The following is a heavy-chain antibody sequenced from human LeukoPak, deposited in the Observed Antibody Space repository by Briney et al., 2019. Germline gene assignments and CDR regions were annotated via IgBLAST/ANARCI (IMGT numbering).Heavy chain of an antibody. V-gene: IGHV4-59*01. CDR1: GGSLSSDY. CDR3: ARYIRGPNYYIDV. J-gene: IGHJ6*03. D-gene: IGHD1-14*01. CDR2: VSYIGTT. Sequence: SETLSLTCTASGGSLSSDYWSWIRQPPGKGLERIGYVSYIGTTNYNPSLNSRLTISLDTSKNRFSLNLSAVTAADTAIYFCARYIRGPNYYIDVWGKGTTVTVSS.